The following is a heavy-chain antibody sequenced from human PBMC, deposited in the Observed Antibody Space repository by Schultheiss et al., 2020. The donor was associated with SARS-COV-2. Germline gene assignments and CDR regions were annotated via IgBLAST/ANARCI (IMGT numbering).Heavy chain of an antibody. CDR2: IIPIFGTA. J-gene: IGHJ4*02. V-gene: IGHV1-69*08. D-gene: IGHD5-18*01. Sequence: SLKVSCKASGGTFSSYTISWVRQAPGQGLEWMGRIIPIFGTANYAQKFQGRVTMTEDTSTDTAYMELSSLRSEDTAVYYCATLQLWLNWGQGTLVTVSS. CDR1: GGTFSSYT. CDR3: ATLQLWLN.